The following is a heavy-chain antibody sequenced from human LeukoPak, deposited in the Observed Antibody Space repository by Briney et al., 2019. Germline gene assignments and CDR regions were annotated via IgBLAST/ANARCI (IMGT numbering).Heavy chain of an antibody. J-gene: IGHJ4*02. D-gene: IGHD3-3*01. CDR3: ARASSYYDFWSANFDY. V-gene: IGHV4-38-2*02. CDR2: NYHSGST. CDR1: GYSISSGYC. Sequence: PSETLSLTCTVSGYSISSGYCRGWMRQPPGEGVGWSGRNYHSGSTYYNPSLNSRVTISVDTSKNQFSLKLSAVTAADTAVYYCARASSYYDFWSANFDYWGQGTLVTVSS.